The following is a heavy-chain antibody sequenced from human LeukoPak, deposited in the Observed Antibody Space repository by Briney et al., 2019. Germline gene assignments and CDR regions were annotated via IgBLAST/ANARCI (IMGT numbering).Heavy chain of an antibody. CDR1: GFTLSSYA. D-gene: IGHD6-13*01. J-gene: IGHJ4*02. CDR3: AKVGSGGPIAAAAPFDY. V-gene: IGHV3-23*01. CDR2: ISGSGGST. Sequence: GGSLRLSCAASGFTLSSYAMSWVRQAPGKGLEWVSGISGSGGSTYYADSVKGRFTISRDNSKNTLYLQMNSLRAEDTTVYYCAKVGSGGPIAAAAPFDYWGQGTLVTVSS.